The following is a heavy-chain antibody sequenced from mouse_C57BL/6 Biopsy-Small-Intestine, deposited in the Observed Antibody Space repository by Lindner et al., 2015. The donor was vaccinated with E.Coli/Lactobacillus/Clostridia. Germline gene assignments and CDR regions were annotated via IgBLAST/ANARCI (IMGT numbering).Heavy chain of an antibody. CDR2: INPNSGVT. V-gene: IGHV1S26*01. D-gene: IGHD2-3*01. CDR1: GHTLSGYY. Sequence: SVKVSCKTSGHTLSGYYIHWVRQAPGQGLEWMGWINPNSGVTYSAQNFQGRVSMTWDTSIDTAYMELSRLRSDDTAVFYCARAHDLGTFGRAGAFDLWGQGTLVSVSS. CDR3: ARAHDLGTFGRAGAFDL. J-gene: IGHJ4*01.